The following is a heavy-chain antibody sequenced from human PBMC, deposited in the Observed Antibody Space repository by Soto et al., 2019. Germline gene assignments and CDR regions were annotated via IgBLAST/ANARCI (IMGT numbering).Heavy chain of an antibody. CDR3: ASGGWGSSWYEGGSRIDY. J-gene: IGHJ4*02. D-gene: IGHD6-13*01. V-gene: IGHV3-13*01. CDR2: IGVAGDT. CDR1: GFTFSGYD. Sequence: EVQLVESGGGFVQPGGSLRLSCAASGFTFSGYDMHWVRQVAGKGLEWVSAIGVAGDTYYPDSVKGRCTISRENAKSYLSLQMNSLRADDTAIYFCASGGWGSSWYEGGSRIDYWGQGTLVTVSS.